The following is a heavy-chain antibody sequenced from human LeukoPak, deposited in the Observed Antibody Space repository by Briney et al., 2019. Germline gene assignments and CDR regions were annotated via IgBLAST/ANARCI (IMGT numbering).Heavy chain of an antibody. CDR1: GGTFSSYA. V-gene: IGHV1-69*05. Sequence: SVKVSCKASGGTFSSYAISWVRQAPGQGLEWMGGIIPIFGTANYAQRFQGRVTITTDESTSTAYMELSSRRSEDTAVYYCARGTAVYYYMDVWGKGTTVTVSS. CDR3: ARGTAVYYYMDV. J-gene: IGHJ6*03. D-gene: IGHD2-8*02. CDR2: IIPIFGTA.